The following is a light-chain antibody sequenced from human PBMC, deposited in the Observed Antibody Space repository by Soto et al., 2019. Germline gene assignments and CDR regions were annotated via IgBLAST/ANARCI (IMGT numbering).Light chain of an antibody. J-gene: IGKJ5*01. CDR1: QSISSS. V-gene: IGKV1-39*01. Sequence: DIQMTQSPSSLSASVGDRVTITCRASQSISSSLNWYQHRPGNAPKLLIYAASTLEYAVPIRFSGSGSGTDFTLTIGSLQPEDSATYYCQQSYSTPFTFGQGTRLEIK. CDR2: AAS. CDR3: QQSYSTPFT.